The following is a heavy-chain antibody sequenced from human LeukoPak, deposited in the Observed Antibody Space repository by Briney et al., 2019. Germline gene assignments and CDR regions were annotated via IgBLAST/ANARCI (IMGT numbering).Heavy chain of an antibody. Sequence: SETLSLTCAVYGGSFSGYYWSWIRQSPGKGLEWIGEINYSGSANYNPSLKSRVTISVDTSKNQFSLKLSSVTAADTAVYYCARHSYYDILTGNWFDPWGQGTLVTVSS. D-gene: IGHD3-9*01. CDR2: INYSGSA. V-gene: IGHV4-34*01. J-gene: IGHJ5*02. CDR3: ARHSYYDILTGNWFDP. CDR1: GGSFSGYY.